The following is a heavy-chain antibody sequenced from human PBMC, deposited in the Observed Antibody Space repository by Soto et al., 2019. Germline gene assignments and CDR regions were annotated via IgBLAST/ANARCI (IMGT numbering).Heavy chain of an antibody. CDR1: GGTFSTYA. J-gene: IGHJ4*02. V-gene: IGHV1-69*12. Sequence: QVQLVQSGAEVKKPGSSVKVSCKAFGGTFSTYAVSWVRQAPGQGLEWVGGIIPSTGSTNHAQKFQGRVTITADESPRTVYMELTSLGSDDTAVYYCARGGSSSDYWGQGTLVTVSS. D-gene: IGHD6-13*01. CDR2: IIPSTGST. CDR3: ARGGSSSDY.